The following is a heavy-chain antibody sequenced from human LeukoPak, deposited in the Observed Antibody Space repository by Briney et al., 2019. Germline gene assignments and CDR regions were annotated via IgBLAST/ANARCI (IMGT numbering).Heavy chain of an antibody. J-gene: IGHJ5*02. CDR1: GYTFTSYY. CDR2: INPSGGST. V-gene: IGHV1-46*01. D-gene: IGHD6-6*01. Sequence: GASVKVSCKASGYTFTSYYMHWVREAPGQGLEWMGIINPSGGSTSYAQKFQGRVTMTRDTSTSTVYMELSSLRSEDTAVYYCAREVRIAAKRFDPWGQGTLVTVSS. CDR3: AREVRIAAKRFDP.